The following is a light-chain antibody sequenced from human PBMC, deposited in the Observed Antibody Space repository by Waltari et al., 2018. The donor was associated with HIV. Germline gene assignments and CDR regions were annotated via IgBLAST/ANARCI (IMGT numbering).Light chain of an antibody. V-gene: IGLV2-14*02. J-gene: IGLJ2*01. CDR3: SSYAGSNNVI. CDR2: EVT. CDR1: SSNVGSDDL. Sequence: QSALTQPASVSGSPGQSITISCTGTSSNVGSDDLVSWYQQPPGEAPKLIIYEVTKRPSGVSNRFSGSKSGNAASLTVSGLQAEDEADYYCSSYAGSNNVIFGGGTKLTVL.